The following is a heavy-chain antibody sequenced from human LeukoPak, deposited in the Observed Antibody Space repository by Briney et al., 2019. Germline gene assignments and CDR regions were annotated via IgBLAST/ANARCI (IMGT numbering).Heavy chain of an antibody. V-gene: IGHV3-9*01. CDR2: ISWNSGSI. J-gene: IGHJ4*02. Sequence: GRSLRLSCAASGFTFDDYAMHWVRQAPGKGLEWVSGISWNSGSIGYADSVKGRFTISRDNAKNSLYLQMNSLRAEDAAVYYCARVGGYCSSVSNCYGDYWGQGTLVTVSS. D-gene: IGHD2-2*03. CDR1: GFTFDDYA. CDR3: ARVGGYCSSVSNCYGDY.